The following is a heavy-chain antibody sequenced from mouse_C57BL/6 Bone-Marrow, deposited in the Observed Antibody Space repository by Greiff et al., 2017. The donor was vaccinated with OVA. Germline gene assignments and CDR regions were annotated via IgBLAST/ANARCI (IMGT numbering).Heavy chain of an antibody. J-gene: IGHJ4*01. V-gene: IGHV1-19*01. D-gene: IGHD2-5*01. CDR3: ARGGSNYGYAMDY. CDR2: INPYNGGT. Sequence: EVQLQESGPVLVKPGASVKMSCKASGYTFTDYYMNWVKQSHGKSLEWIGVINPYNGGTSYNQKFKGKATLTVDTSSSTAYMELNSLTSEDSAVYYCARGGSNYGYAMDYWGQGTSVTVSS. CDR1: GYTFTDYY.